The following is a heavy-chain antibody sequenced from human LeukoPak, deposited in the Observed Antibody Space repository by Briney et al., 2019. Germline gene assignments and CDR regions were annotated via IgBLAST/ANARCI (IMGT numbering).Heavy chain of an antibody. J-gene: IGHJ5*02. CDR3: ARVWDSSSWYWFDP. CDR2: ISSSSRYT. Sequence: GGSLRLTCAASGFTFSDYYMSWIRQAPGKGLEWVSYISSSSRYTNYADSVKGRFTISRDNAKNSLYLQMNSLRAEDTAVYYCARVWDSSSWYWFDPWGQGTLVTVSS. D-gene: IGHD6-13*01. V-gene: IGHV3-11*06. CDR1: GFTFSDYY.